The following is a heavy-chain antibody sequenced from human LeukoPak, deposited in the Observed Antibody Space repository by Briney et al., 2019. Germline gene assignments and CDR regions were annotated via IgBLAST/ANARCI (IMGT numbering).Heavy chain of an antibody. J-gene: IGHJ4*02. CDR3: AKASAMIVVVSKHFDY. CDR1: GFSFSSYT. Sequence: GGSLRLSCSASGFSFSSYTMTWVRQAPGKGPEWVSIISGGGDTTFYTDSVKGRFTISRDNSKNTLYLQMNSLRAEDTAVYYCAKASAMIVVVSKHFDYWGQGTLVTVSS. D-gene: IGHD3-22*01. CDR2: ISGGGDTT. V-gene: IGHV3-23*01.